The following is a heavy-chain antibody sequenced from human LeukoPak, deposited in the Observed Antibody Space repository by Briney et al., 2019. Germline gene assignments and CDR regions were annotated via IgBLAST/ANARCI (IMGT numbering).Heavy chain of an antibody. Sequence: GGSLRLSCAASGFTFSDHGMHWVRQAPGKGLEWVAIIWYNGSKKCYAESVKGRFTISRDNSKNTLYLQMSSLRAEDTAVYYCARDPYGSGDGYFDYWGQGTLVTVSS. D-gene: IGHD3-10*01. V-gene: IGHV3-33*01. CDR1: GFTFSDHG. CDR2: IWYNGSKK. CDR3: ARDPYGSGDGYFDY. J-gene: IGHJ4*02.